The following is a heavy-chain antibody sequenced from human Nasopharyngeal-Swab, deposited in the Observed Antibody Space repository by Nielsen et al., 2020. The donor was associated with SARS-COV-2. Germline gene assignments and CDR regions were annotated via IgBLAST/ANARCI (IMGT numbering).Heavy chain of an antibody. V-gene: IGHV3-33*01. CDR2: IWYDGSNK. D-gene: IGHD3-10*01. J-gene: IGHJ4*02. CDR3: ARDSGAYGSGEIDY. Sequence: VRQMPGQGLEWVAVIWYDGSNKYYADSVKGRFTISRDNSKNTLYLQMNSLRAEDTAVYYCARDSGAYGSGEIDYWGQGTLVTVSS.